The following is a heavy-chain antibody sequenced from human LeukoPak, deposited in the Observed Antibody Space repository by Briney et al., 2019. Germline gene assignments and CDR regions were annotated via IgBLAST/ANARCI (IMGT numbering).Heavy chain of an antibody. CDR3: AGSFGDVKNF. CDR1: GFTFSNYW. Sequence: PGGSLRLSCAASGFTFSNYWMYWVRQASGKGLVWVSQIISDGSRTYYADSVKGRFIISRDDARNSLSLQMNSLRAEDTAVYYCAGSFGDVKNFWGQGTLVTVSS. V-gene: IGHV3-74*01. J-gene: IGHJ4*01. D-gene: IGHD3-10*01. CDR2: IISDGSRT.